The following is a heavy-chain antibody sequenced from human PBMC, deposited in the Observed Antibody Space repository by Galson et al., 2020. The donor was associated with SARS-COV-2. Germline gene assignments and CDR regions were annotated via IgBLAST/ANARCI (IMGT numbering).Heavy chain of an antibody. CDR2: ISSSSSYI. CDR3: ARDHGIAAAGSFDY. Sequence: GESLKISCAASGFTFSSYSMNWVRQAPGKGLEWVSSISSSSSYIYYADSVKGRFTISRDNAKNSLYLQMNSLRAEDTAVYYCARDHGIAAAGSFDYWGQGTLVTVSS. V-gene: IGHV3-21*01. D-gene: IGHD6-13*01. CDR1: GFTFSSYS. J-gene: IGHJ4*02.